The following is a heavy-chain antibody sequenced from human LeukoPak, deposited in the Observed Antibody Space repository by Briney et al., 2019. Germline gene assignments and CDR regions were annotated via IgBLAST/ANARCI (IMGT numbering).Heavy chain of an antibody. J-gene: IGHJ4*02. D-gene: IGHD1-26*01. CDR3: ATAGREAWDPTTPFDS. CDR1: GFTFSSHG. CDR2: IRYDGSNK. V-gene: IGHV3-30*02. Sequence: PGGSLRLSCAASGFTFSSHGMPSVRQAPAKGLERVAFIRYDGSNKYYAESVKGRFTISRDNSKNPLYLQMNSLRADDTAVYYCATAGREAWDPTTPFDSWGQGTPVTVSS.